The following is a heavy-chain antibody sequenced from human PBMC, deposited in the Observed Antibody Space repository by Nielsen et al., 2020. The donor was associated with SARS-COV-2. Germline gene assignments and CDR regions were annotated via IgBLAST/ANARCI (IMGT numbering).Heavy chain of an antibody. CDR2: ISWNSGNI. CDR3: AALRGYGYDGPHWFDP. Sequence: SLKISCAASGFTFDDYAMHWVRQAPGKGLEWVSGISWNSGNIGYADSVKGRFTISRDNAKNSLYLQMNSLRAEDTALYYCAALRGYGYDGPHWFDPWGQGTLVTVSS. D-gene: IGHD2-2*03. J-gene: IGHJ5*02. V-gene: IGHV3-9*01. CDR1: GFTFDDYA.